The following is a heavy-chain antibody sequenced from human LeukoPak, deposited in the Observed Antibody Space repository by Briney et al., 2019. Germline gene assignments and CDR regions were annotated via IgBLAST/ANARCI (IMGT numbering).Heavy chain of an antibody. Sequence: PSETLSLTCTVSGGSISSSSYYWGWIRQPPGKGLEWIGEINHSGSTNYNPSLKSRVTISVDTSKNQFSLKLSSVTAADTAVYYCARVHYYGSGSFDYWGQGTLVTVSS. CDR2: INHSGST. J-gene: IGHJ4*02. D-gene: IGHD3-10*01. CDR1: GGSISSSSYY. V-gene: IGHV4-39*07. CDR3: ARVHYYGSGSFDY.